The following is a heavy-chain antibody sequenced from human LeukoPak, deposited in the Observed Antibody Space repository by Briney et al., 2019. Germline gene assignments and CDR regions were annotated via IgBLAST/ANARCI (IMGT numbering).Heavy chain of an antibody. CDR1: GFTFSSHS. CDR2: ISSSSSTI. Sequence: GGSLRLSCAASGFTFSSHSMNWVRQAPGKGLEWVSYISSSSSTIYYAGSVKGRFTISRDNAQNSLYLQMNSLRAEDTAVYYCARDPARRYCSGGSSRVGVCGYYYYMDVWGKGTTVTVSS. CDR3: ARDPARRYCSGGSSRVGVCGYYYYMDV. J-gene: IGHJ6*03. D-gene: IGHD2-15*01. V-gene: IGHV3-48*04.